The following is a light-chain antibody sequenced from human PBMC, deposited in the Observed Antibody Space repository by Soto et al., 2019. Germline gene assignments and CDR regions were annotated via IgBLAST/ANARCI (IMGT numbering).Light chain of an antibody. CDR3: SSYTSSHTVI. Sequence: QSALTQPASVSGSPGQSITLSCTGTSSDVGGYNYISWYQQHPGKAPKFIIYDVRNRPSGVSNRFSGSRSGNTASLTISGLQAEDEADYYCSSYTSSHTVIFGGGTKLTVL. V-gene: IGLV2-14*03. J-gene: IGLJ2*01. CDR2: DVR. CDR1: SSDVGGYNY.